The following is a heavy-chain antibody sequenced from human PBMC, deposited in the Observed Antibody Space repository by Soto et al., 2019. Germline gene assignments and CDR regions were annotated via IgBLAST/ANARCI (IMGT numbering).Heavy chain of an antibody. D-gene: IGHD2-15*01. V-gene: IGHV4-31*03. CDR3: ARGVGCSGGSCYSSYYYYMDV. CDR2: IYYSGST. Sequence: QVQLQESGPGLVKPSQTLSLTCTVSGGSISSGGYYWSWIRQHPGKGLEWIGYIYYSGSTYYNPSLKSRVTISVDTSKNQFSLKLSSVTAADTAVYYCARGVGCSGGSCYSSYYYYMDVWGKGTTVTVSS. J-gene: IGHJ6*03. CDR1: GGSISSGGYY.